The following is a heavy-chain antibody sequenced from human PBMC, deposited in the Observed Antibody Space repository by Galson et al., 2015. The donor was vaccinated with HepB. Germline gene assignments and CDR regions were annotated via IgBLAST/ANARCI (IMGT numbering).Heavy chain of an antibody. J-gene: IGHJ4*02. CDR2: ISYDGSNK. Sequence: SLRLSCAASGFTFSSYGMHWVRQAPGKGLEWVAVISYDGSNKYYADSVKGRFTISRDNSKNTLYLQMNSLRAEDTAVYYCAKDQGWELLNPYFDYWGQGTLVTVSS. D-gene: IGHD1-26*01. CDR3: AKDQGWELLNPYFDY. V-gene: IGHV3-30*18. CDR1: GFTFSSYG.